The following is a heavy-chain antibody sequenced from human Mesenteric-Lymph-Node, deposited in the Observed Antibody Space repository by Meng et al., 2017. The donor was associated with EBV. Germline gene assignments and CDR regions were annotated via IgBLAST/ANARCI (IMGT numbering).Heavy chain of an antibody. CDR3: ALIIVGATHFDY. V-gene: IGHV4-61*01. CDR1: GGSVSSGNYY. D-gene: IGHD1-26*01. Sequence: QVRLQESGPGLVKPSETLSLTCTVSGGSVSSGNYYWSWIRQPPGKGLEWIGYIYYSGSTNYNPSLKSRVTISVDTSKNQFSLKLSSVTAADTAVYYCALIIVGATHFDYWGQGTLVTVSS. CDR2: IYYSGST. J-gene: IGHJ4*02.